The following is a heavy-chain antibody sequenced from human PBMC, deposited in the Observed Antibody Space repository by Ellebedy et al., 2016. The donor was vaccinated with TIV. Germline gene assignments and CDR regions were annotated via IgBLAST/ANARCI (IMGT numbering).Heavy chain of an antibody. CDR1: GYSFASYW. CDR2: VYPGDYDT. V-gene: IGHV5-51*01. Sequence: GESLKISCKGSGYSFASYWIAWVRQMPGKGLEWMGSVYPGDYDTRYSPSFQGQVTISADKSISTAYLQWSSLKASDTAMYYCAASRLGVYDYYYWGQGTLVTVSS. D-gene: IGHD5/OR15-5a*01. J-gene: IGHJ4*02. CDR3: AASRLGVYDYYY.